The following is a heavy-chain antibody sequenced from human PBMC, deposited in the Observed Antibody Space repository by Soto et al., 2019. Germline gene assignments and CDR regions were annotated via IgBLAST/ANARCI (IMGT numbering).Heavy chain of an antibody. Sequence: PSETLSLTCAVYGGSFSGYYWSWIRQPPGKGLEWIGEINHSGSTNYNPSLKSRVTISVDTSKNQFSLKLSSVTAADTAVYYCAREASRYYCYYMDVWGKGTTVTVSS. CDR2: INHSGST. CDR1: GGSFSGYY. CDR3: AREASRYYCYYMDV. J-gene: IGHJ6*03. V-gene: IGHV4-34*01.